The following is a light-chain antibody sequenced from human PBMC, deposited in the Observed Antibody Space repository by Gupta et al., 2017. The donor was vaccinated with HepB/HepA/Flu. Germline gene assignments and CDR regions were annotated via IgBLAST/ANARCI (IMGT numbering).Light chain of an antibody. J-gene: IGKJ1*01. CDR1: DNVNRW. Sequence: DIQMTQFPSTLSASIGDRVTITCRASDNVNRWLAWYQQKPGRAPKLLINQASNLENGVSSRFRGRGSGTEFTLTIRRLQPDNFATYYGQHVHRYPWTFGQGTKVEVK. CDR2: QAS. CDR3: QHVHRYPWT. V-gene: IGKV1-5*03.